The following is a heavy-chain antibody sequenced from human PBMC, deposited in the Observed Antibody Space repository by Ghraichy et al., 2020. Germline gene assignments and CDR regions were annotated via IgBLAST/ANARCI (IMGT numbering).Heavy chain of an antibody. J-gene: IGHJ4*02. Sequence: SKTLSLTCTVSGGSISSYYWSWIRQTPGKGLELIGYMYYSGTTNYNPSLKSRVTMSLDTSKNQFSLKLSSVTAADTAVYYCAGGSGKTPGYWGQGTLVTVSS. CDR1: GGSISSYY. D-gene: IGHD3-10*01. V-gene: IGHV4-59*08. CDR2: MYYSGTT. CDR3: AGGSGKTPGY.